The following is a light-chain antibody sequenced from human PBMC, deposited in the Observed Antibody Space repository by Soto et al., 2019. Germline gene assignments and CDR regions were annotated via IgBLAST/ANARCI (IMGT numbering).Light chain of an antibody. CDR2: GAS. CDR3: QQYGSSPWT. Sequence: EIVLTQSPGTLSLSTGERATLSCRASQSVSSSYLAWYQQKPGQAPRLLIYGASSSATGIPDRFSGSGSGTDFTLTIRGLEPEDFAVYYCQQYGSSPWTFGQGTKVEIK. CDR1: QSVSSSY. V-gene: IGKV3-20*01. J-gene: IGKJ1*01.